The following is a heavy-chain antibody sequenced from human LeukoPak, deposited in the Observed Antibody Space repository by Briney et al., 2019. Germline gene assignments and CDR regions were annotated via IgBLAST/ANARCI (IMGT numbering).Heavy chain of an antibody. CDR3: VRHYASGQDY. Sequence: GASLEISCQASGYTFTSYWISGVRHTPGKGLEWMARIDPRDSFTRYGPSFQGHVTISSDKSINTAYLHWSSLKASDTATYYCVRHYASGQDYWGQGTLVTVSS. J-gene: IGHJ4*02. V-gene: IGHV5-10-1*01. D-gene: IGHD3-10*01. CDR1: GYTFTSYW. CDR2: IDPRDSFT.